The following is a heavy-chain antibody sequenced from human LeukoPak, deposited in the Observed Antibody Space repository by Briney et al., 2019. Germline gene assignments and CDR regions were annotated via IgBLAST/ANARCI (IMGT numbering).Heavy chain of an antibody. J-gene: IGHJ5*02. CDR3: ASYGVPGGNWFDP. CDR1: GGSISMYY. Sequence: PSETLSLTCTVSGGSISMYYWSWIRQPPGKGLEWIGYIYYSGSTNYNPSLKSRVTISVDTSKNQFSLKLSSVTAADTAVYYCASYGVPGGNWFDPWGQGTLVTVSS. CDR2: IYYSGST. D-gene: IGHD4-17*01. V-gene: IGHV4-59*08.